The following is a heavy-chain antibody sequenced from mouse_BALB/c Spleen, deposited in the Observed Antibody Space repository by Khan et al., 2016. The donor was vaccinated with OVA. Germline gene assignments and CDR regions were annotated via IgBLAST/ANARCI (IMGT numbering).Heavy chain of an antibody. V-gene: IGHV9-3-1*01. Sequence: QIQLVQSGPELKKPGETVKISCKASGYTFTNYGLNWVKQAPGKGLQWMGWINTNTGETTYAVDFKGRFAFSLETSASTAYLQINNLKNEDTATSFCARPPYFSYVMVYWGQGTSVTVSS. J-gene: IGHJ4*01. CDR1: GYTFTNYG. D-gene: IGHD2-10*01. CDR3: ARPPYFSYVMVY. CDR2: INTNTGET.